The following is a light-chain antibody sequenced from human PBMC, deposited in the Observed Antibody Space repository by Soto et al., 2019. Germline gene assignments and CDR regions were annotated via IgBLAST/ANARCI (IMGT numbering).Light chain of an antibody. CDR1: QSVGSN. Sequence: EIVMTQSPATLSVSPGERATLSCRASQSVGSNLAWYQQKPGQAPRLLIYGASTRATGIPGRFSGSGSGTEFTLTISSLQSEDFAVYFCQQYTNWPSWTFGQGTKV. CDR3: QQYTNWPSWT. CDR2: GAS. V-gene: IGKV3-15*01. J-gene: IGKJ1*01.